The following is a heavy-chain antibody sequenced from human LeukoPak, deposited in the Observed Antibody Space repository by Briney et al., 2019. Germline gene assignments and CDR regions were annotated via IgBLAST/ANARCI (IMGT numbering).Heavy chain of an antibody. D-gene: IGHD6-19*01. CDR3: AREDEYSSGWAY. CDR2: INPNSGGT. J-gene: IGHJ4*02. Sequence: GASVKVSCKASGYTFTGYYMHWVRQAPGQGLEWMGRINPNSGGTNYAQKFQGRVTMTRDTYISTAYMELSRLRSDDTAVYYCAREDEYSSGWAYWGQGTLVTVSS. CDR1: GYTFTGYY. V-gene: IGHV1-2*06.